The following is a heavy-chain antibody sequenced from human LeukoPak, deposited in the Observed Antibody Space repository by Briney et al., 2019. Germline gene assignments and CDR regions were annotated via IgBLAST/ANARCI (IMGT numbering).Heavy chain of an antibody. Sequence: ASVKVSCKVSGYTLTELSMHWVRQAPGKGLEWMGGFDPEDDETIYAQKFQGRVTMTEDTSTDTAYMELSSLRSEDTAVYYCARALAAAAGRRAGMMGDWGQGTLVTVSS. J-gene: IGHJ4*02. D-gene: IGHD6-13*01. V-gene: IGHV1-24*01. CDR1: GYTLTELS. CDR2: FDPEDDET. CDR3: ARALAAAAGRRAGMMGD.